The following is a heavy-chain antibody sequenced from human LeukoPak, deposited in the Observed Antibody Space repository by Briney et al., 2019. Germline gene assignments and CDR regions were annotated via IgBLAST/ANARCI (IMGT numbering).Heavy chain of an antibody. J-gene: IGHJ3*02. Sequence: GGSLRLSCAASGFTFSSYSMNWVRQAPGKGLEWVSYISSSSSTIYYADSVKGRFTISRDNAKNSLYLQMNSLRAEDTAVYYCARDQVYGGNPHAPAFDIWGQGTMVTVSS. D-gene: IGHD4-23*01. CDR2: ISSSSSTI. V-gene: IGHV3-48*01. CDR3: ARDQVYGGNPHAPAFDI. CDR1: GFTFSSYS.